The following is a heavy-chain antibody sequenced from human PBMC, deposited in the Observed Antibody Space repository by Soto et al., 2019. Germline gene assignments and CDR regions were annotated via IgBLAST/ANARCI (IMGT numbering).Heavy chain of an antibody. CDR3: ARDYFVYCSSTSRPWISSSYYYYGMDV. Sequence: HAPGQGLEWMGWISAYNGNTNYAQKLQGRVTMTTDTSTSTAYMELRSLRSDDTAVYYCARDYFVYCSSTSRPWISSSYYYYGMDVWGQGTTVTVSS. D-gene: IGHD2-2*01. CDR2: ISAYNGNT. J-gene: IGHJ6*02. V-gene: IGHV1-18*01.